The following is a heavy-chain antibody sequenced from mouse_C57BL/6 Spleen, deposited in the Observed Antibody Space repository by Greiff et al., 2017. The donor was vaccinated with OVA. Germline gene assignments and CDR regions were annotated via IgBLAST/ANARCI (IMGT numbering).Heavy chain of an antibody. CDR3: ARHDRYDYDGFAY. D-gene: IGHD2-4*01. J-gene: IGHJ3*01. V-gene: IGHV5-6*02. Sequence: DVMLVESGGDLVKPGGSLKLSCAASGFTFSSYGMSWVRQTPDKRLEWVATISSGGSYTYYPDSVKGRFPISRDHAKTTLYLQMSSLKSEDTAMYYCARHDRYDYDGFAYWGQGTLVTVSA. CDR2: ISSGGSYT. CDR1: GFTFSSYG.